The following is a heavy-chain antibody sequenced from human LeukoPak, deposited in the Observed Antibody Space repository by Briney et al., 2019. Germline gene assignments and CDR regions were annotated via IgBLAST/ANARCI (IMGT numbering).Heavy chain of an antibody. CDR3: ARVVTRKYWSSTSCYWKGWFDP. V-gene: IGHV1-69*13. Sequence: GAAVKVSCKPSGGSVRRFGISWVRQAPGQGLEWMGGIIPIFGTTSYVQKFQGRVTINADESTSTAYMEQSSLRSEDTAVYYCARVVTRKYWSSTSCYWKGWFDPWGQGTLVTVSS. CDR2: IIPIFGTT. D-gene: IGHD2-2*01. J-gene: IGHJ5*02. CDR1: GGSVRRFG.